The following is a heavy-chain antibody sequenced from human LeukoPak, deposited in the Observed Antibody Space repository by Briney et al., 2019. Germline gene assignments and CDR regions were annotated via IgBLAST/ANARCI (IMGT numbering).Heavy chain of an antibody. Sequence: GGSLRLSCAASGFTFSSYSMNWVRQAPGKGLEWVSSISSSSSYIYYADSVKGRFTISRDNAKNSLYLQMNSLRAEDTAVYYCARGDNYYDSSGYYYVGSDFDYWGQGTLVTVSS. CDR2: ISSSSSYI. J-gene: IGHJ4*02. V-gene: IGHV3-21*01. CDR1: GFTFSSYS. D-gene: IGHD3-22*01. CDR3: ARGDNYYDSSGYYYVGSDFDY.